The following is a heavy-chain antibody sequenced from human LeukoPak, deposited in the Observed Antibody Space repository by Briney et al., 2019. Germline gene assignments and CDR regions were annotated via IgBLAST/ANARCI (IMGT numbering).Heavy chain of an antibody. Sequence: PSETLSLTCTVSGGSISSYYWSWIRQPAGKGLEWIGRIYTSGSTNYNPSLKSRVTMSVDMSKNQFSLKLSSVTAADTAVYYCARQTPYDPYWYFDLWGRGTLVTVSS. CDR1: GGSISSYY. CDR2: IYTSGST. D-gene: IGHD3-22*01. J-gene: IGHJ2*01. CDR3: ARQTPYDPYWYFDL. V-gene: IGHV4-4*07.